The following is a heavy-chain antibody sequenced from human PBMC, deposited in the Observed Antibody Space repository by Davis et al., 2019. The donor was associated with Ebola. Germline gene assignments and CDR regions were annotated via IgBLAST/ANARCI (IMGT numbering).Heavy chain of an antibody. J-gene: IGHJ5*02. V-gene: IGHV3-11*04. CDR3: ARVATDWFDP. CDR2: ISSSGSTI. CDR1: GFTFSDYY. Sequence: PGGSLRLSCAASGFTFSDYYMSWIRQAPGKGLEWVSYISSSGSTIYYADSVKGRFTISRDNAKNSLYLQMNSLRAEDAGLYFCARVATDWFDPWGQGTLVTVSS.